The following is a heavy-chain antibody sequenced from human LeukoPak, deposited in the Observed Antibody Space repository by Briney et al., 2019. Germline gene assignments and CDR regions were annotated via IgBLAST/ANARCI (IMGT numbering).Heavy chain of an antibody. CDR3: ARARQWLVHFDY. J-gene: IGHJ4*02. CDR2: IYYSGST. D-gene: IGHD6-19*01. V-gene: IGHV4-59*01. CDR1: GGSISSYY. Sequence: SETLSLTCTVSGGSISSYYWSWIRQPPGKGLEWIGYIYYSGSTNYNPSLKSQVTISVDTPKNQFSLKLSSVAAADTAVYYCARARQWLVHFDYWGQGTLVTVSS.